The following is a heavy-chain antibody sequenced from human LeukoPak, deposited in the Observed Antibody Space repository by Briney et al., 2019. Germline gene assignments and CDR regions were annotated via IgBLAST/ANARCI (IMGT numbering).Heavy chain of an antibody. D-gene: IGHD1-14*01. CDR2: IIPIFGIA. CDR3: AREGVPEYYFDY. V-gene: IGHV1-69*04. CDR1: GGTFSSYA. Sequence: SVKVSCKASGGTFSSYAISWVRQAPGQGLEWMGRIIPIFGIANYAQKFQGRVTITAVKSTSTAYMELSSLRSEDTAVYYCAREGVPEYYFDYWGQGTLVTVSS. J-gene: IGHJ4*02.